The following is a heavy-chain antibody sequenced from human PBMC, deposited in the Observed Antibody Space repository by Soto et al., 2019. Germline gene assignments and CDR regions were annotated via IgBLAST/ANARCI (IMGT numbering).Heavy chain of an antibody. V-gene: IGHV4-59*01. J-gene: IGHJ5*02. Sequence: SETLSLTCTVSGGSISSYYWSWIRQPPGKGLEWIGYIYYSGSTNYNPSLKSRVTISVDTSKNQFSLKLSSVTAADTAVYYCARGVYDSSGYHPEVYNWFDPWGQGTLVTVSS. CDR1: GGSISSYY. CDR2: IYYSGST. D-gene: IGHD3-22*01. CDR3: ARGVYDSSGYHPEVYNWFDP.